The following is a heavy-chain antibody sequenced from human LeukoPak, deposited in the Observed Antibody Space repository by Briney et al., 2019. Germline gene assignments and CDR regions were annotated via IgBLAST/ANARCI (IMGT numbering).Heavy chain of an antibody. D-gene: IGHD1-20*01. CDR3: AREGITGTTSFDC. CDR1: GYTFTGYY. J-gene: IGHJ4*02. V-gene: IGHV1-2*02. CDR2: INPNSGGT. Sequence: ASVKVSCKASGYTFTGYYMHWVRQASGQGLEWMGWINPNSGGTNYAQKFQGRVTMTRDTSISTAYMELSRLRSDDTAVYYCAREGITGTTSFDCWGQGTLVTVSS.